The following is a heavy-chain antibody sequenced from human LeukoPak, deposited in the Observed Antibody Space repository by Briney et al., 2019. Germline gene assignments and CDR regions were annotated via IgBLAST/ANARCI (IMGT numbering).Heavy chain of an antibody. CDR1: GFTFGDYA. CDR2: IRSKAYGGTT. CDR3: TRDPGYDILTGYYRPFDY. Sequence: PGGSLRLSCTASGFTFGDYAMSWVRQAPGKGLEWVGFIRSKAYGGTTEYAASVKGRFTISRDDSKSIAYLQMNSLKTEDTAVYYSTRDPGYDILTGYYRPFDYWGQGTLVTVPS. J-gene: IGHJ4*02. V-gene: IGHV3-49*04. D-gene: IGHD3-9*01.